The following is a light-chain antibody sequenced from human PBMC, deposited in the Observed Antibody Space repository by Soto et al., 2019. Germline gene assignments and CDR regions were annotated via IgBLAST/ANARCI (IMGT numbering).Light chain of an antibody. Sequence: QSVLTQPPSLSGAPGQNIIISCTGGGSNIGAGFVVHWYQQLPGPAPKLPINGNTNRPSGVPDRFSGSKSGTSASLVITGLQAEDEADYYCQSYDTGLSGPVVFGGGTKLTVL. CDR2: GNT. CDR3: QSYDTGLSGPVV. CDR1: GSNIGAGFV. V-gene: IGLV1-40*01. J-gene: IGLJ2*01.